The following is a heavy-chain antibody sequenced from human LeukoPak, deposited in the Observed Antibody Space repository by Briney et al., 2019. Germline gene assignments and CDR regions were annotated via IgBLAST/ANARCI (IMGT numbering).Heavy chain of an antibody. CDR2: IRYDGSNK. J-gene: IGHJ3*02. V-gene: IGHV3-30*02. CDR3: ARLVYYGHNAFDI. D-gene: IGHD4-17*01. CDR1: GFTFSSYG. Sequence: GGSLRLSCAASGFTFSSYGMHWVRQAPGKGLEWVAFIRYDGSNKYYADSVKGRFTISRDNSKNTLYLQMNSLRAEDTAVYYCARLVYYGHNAFDIWGQGTMVTVSS.